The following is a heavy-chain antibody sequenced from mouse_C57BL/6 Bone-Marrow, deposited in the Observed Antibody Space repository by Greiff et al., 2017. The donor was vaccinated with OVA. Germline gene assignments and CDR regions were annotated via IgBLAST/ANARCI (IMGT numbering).Heavy chain of an antibody. Sequence: VQLKQSGAELVRPGASVKLSCTASGFNIKDDYMHWVKQRPEQGLEWIGWIEPENGDTEYASKFQGKATITADTSSNTAYLQLSSLTSEDTAVYYCTTGSYWLMDYWGQGTSVTVSS. J-gene: IGHJ4*01. V-gene: IGHV14-4*01. CDR3: TTGSYWLMDY. D-gene: IGHD2-10*01. CDR2: IEPENGDT. CDR1: GFNIKDDY.